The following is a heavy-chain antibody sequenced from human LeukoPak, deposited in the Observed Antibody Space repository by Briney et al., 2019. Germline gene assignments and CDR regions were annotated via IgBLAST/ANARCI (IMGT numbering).Heavy chain of an antibody. CDR2: ININSGGT. CDR3: ARSPHILTGENFDY. CDR1: GYTFTGYY. Sequence: ASVKVSCKASGYTFTGYYMHWVRQAPGQGLEWMGWININSGGTNYAQKFQDRVTMTRDTSINTAYMELSRLRSHDMAVYYCARSPHILTGENFDYWGQGTPVTVSS. J-gene: IGHJ4*02. D-gene: IGHD3-9*01. V-gene: IGHV1-2*02.